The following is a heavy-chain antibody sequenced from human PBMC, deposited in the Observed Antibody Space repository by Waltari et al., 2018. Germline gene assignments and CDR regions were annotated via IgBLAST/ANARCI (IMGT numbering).Heavy chain of an antibody. CDR1: GGSISSYY. D-gene: IGHD2-2*01. J-gene: IGHJ6*02. V-gene: IGHV4-4*07. CDR3: ARDVVVPAAMSLGYGMDV. CDR2: SYTSGST. Sequence: QVQLQESGPGLVKPSETLSLTCTVSGGSISSYYWSWIRQPAGKGLEWIGRSYTSGSTNYTPSLKSRVTMSVDTSKNQFSLKLSSVTAADTAVYYCARDVVVPAAMSLGYGMDVWGQGTTVTVSS.